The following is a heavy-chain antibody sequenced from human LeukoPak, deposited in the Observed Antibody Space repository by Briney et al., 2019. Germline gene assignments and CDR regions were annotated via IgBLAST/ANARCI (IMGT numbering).Heavy chain of an antibody. CDR3: GREGGDIVVVPAANWFDP. J-gene: IGHJ5*02. Sequence: SETLSLTCTVSGGSISSSSYYWGWIRQPPGKGLEWIGSIYYSGSTYYNPSLKSRVTISVDTSKNQFSLKLSSVTAADTAVYYGGREGGDIVVVPAANWFDPWGQGTLVTVSS. CDR1: GGSISSSSYY. V-gene: IGHV4-39*02. CDR2: IYYSGST. D-gene: IGHD2-2*01.